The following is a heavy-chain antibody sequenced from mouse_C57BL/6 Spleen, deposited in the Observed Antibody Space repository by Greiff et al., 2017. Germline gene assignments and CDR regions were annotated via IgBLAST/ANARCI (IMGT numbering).Heavy chain of an antibody. CDR2: IYPGSGST. V-gene: IGHV1-55*01. J-gene: IGHJ4*01. Sequence: QVHVKQPGAELVKPGASVKMSCKASGYTFTSYWITWVKQRPGQGLEWIGDIYPGSGSTNYNEKFKSKATLTVDTSSSTAYMQLSSLTSEDSAVYYCARLYDYDVDYYAMDYWGQGTSVTVSS. CDR3: ARLYDYDVDYYAMDY. D-gene: IGHD2-4*01. CDR1: GYTFTSYW.